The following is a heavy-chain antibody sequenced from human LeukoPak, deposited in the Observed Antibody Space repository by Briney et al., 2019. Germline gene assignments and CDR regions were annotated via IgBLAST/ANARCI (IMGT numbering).Heavy chain of an antibody. Sequence: GESLKISCKGSGYSFTSYWISWVRQMPGKGLEWMGRIDPSDSYTNYSPSFQGHVTISADKSISTAYLQWSSLKASDTAMYYCVIYGGYSHAFDIWGQGTMVTVSS. CDR2: IDPSDSYT. V-gene: IGHV5-10-1*01. CDR1: GYSFTSYW. D-gene: IGHD3-22*01. CDR3: VIYGGYSHAFDI. J-gene: IGHJ3*02.